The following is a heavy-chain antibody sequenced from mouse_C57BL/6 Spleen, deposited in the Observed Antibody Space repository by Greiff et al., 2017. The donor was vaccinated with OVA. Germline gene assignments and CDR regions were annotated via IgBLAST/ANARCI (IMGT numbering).Heavy chain of an antibody. CDR3: ARGVSSDYAMDY. CDR2: IYPGDGDT. V-gene: IGHV1-80*01. Sequence: QVQLQQSGAELVKPGASVKISCKASGYAFSSYWMNWVKQRPGKGLEWIGQIYPGDGDTNYNGKFKGKATLTADKSSSTAYMQLSSLTSEDSAVYFCARGVSSDYAMDYWSRNLSHRLL. J-gene: IGHJ4*01. D-gene: IGHD1-3*01. CDR1: GYAFSSYW.